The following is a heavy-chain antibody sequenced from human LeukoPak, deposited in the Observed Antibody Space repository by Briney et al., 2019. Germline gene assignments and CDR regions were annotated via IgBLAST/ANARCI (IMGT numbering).Heavy chain of an antibody. CDR3: ARESTGPATSAFDI. J-gene: IGHJ3*02. D-gene: IGHD2-8*02. Sequence: PSETLSLTCTVSGGSISSSSYYWGWIRQPPGKGLEWIGSIYYSGSTYYNPSLKSRVTISVDTSKNQFSLKLSSVTAADTAVYYCARESTGPATSAFDIWGQGTMVTVSS. CDR1: GGSISSSSYY. CDR2: IYYSGST. V-gene: IGHV4-39*07.